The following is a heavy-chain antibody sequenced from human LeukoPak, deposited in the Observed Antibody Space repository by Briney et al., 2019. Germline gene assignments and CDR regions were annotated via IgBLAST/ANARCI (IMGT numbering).Heavy chain of an antibody. D-gene: IGHD5-18*01. Sequence: SETLSLTCAVSGYSISSGYYWGWIRQPPGKGLEWIGSIYHSGSTYYNPSLKSRVTISVDASKNQFSLKLSSVTAADTAVYYCAREDTAVALYMDVWGKGTTVTVSS. V-gene: IGHV4-38-2*02. CDR1: GYSISSGYY. J-gene: IGHJ6*03. CDR3: AREDTAVALYMDV. CDR2: IYHSGST.